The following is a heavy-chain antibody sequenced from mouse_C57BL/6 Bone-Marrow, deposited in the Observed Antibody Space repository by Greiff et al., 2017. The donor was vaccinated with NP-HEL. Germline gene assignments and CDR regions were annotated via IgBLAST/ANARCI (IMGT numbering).Heavy chain of an antibody. CDR1: GSTFTRSC. D-gene: IGHD2-3*01. CDR2: INPSNGGT. V-gene: IGHV1-53*01. Sequence: LQPPCTALVTPFSSFQLSFQASGSTFTRSCLPLVKPRPFQGLEWIGNINPSNGGTNYNEKFKSKATLTVDKSSSTAYMQLSSLTSEDSAVYYCARSIDGYYEAWFAYWGQGTLVTVSA. J-gene: IGHJ3*01. CDR3: ARSIDGYYEAWFAY.